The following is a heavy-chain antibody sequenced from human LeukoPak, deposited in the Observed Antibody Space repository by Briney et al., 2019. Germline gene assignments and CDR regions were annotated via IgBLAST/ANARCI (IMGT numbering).Heavy chain of an antibody. CDR2: IYYSGST. CDR1: GGSISSSSYY. CDR3: ARVLSGYCSGGSCDWFDP. J-gene: IGHJ5*02. D-gene: IGHD2-15*01. V-gene: IGHV4-39*07. Sequence: SETLSLTCTVSGGSISSSSYYWGWIRQPPGKGLEWLGSIYYSGSTYYNPSLKSRVTISVDTSKNQFSLKLSSVTAADTAVYYCARVLSGYCSGGSCDWFDPWGQGTLVTVSS.